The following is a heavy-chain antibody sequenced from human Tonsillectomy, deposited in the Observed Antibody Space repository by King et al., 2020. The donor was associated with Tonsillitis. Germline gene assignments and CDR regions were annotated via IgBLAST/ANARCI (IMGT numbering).Heavy chain of an antibody. CDR2: INIDGSST. V-gene: IGHV3-74*01. J-gene: IGHJ6*02. CDR3: ARTPDIVVVPAASPLYYYYGMDV. CDR1: GFTFSSYW. Sequence: VQLVESGGGLVQPGGSLRLSCAASGFTFSSYWMHWVRQAPGKGLVWVSRINIDGSSTSYADSAKGRCTISRDNAKNTVYLQMNNLRAEDTAVYYCARTPDIVVVPAASPLYYYYGMDVWGQGTTVTVSS. D-gene: IGHD2-2*01.